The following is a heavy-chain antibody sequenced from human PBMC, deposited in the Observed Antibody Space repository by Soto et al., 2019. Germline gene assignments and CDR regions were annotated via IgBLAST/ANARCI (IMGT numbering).Heavy chain of an antibody. CDR2: IYPGDSDT. J-gene: IGHJ4*02. D-gene: IGHD6-19*01. Sequence: GESLKISCEASGYSFTNYWIGWVRQMPGKGPEWMGIIYPGDSDTRYSPSFQGQVTISADKSISTAYLQWSSLKASDTAMYYCARYGPRDSSGWYGVHYWGQGTLVTVSS. CDR3: ARYGPRDSSGWYGVHY. CDR1: GYSFTNYW. V-gene: IGHV5-51*01.